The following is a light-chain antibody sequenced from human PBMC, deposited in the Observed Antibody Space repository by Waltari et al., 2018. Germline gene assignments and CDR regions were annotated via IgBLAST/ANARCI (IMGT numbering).Light chain of an antibody. V-gene: IGLV3-1*01. Sequence: SYELTQPPSVSVSPGQTATITCSGDGLGDKYVWWYQQKPGRSPWAVIYSGDKRPSGGPERFACSTSGNTATLTIGGTQTTDEGDYYCQAWDDTTVVFGAGTKVTV. J-gene: IGLJ2*01. CDR2: SGD. CDR1: GLGDKY. CDR3: QAWDDTTVV.